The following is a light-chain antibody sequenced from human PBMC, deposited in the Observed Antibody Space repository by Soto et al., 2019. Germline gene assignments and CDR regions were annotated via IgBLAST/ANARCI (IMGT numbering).Light chain of an antibody. J-gene: IGLJ2*01. CDR2: EVS. CDR3: SSYACSNNLV. Sequence: QSALTQPPSASGSPGQSVTISCTGTSSDVGGYNYVSWYQQHPGKAPKLMIYEVSKRHSGVPDRFSGSKSGNTASLTVSGLQAEDEADDYCSSYACSNNLVFGGGTKLTVL. CDR1: SSDVGGYNY. V-gene: IGLV2-8*01.